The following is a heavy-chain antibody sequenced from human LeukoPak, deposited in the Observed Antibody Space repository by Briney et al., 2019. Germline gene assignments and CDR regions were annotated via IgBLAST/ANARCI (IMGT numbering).Heavy chain of an antibody. Sequence: ASVKVSCKASGYTFTSYDINWVRQATGQGLEWMGWMNPNSGNTGYAQKFQGRVTITADKSTSTAYMELSSLRSEDAAVYYCARLQYSMVRGVAPYFDYWGQGTLVTVSS. V-gene: IGHV1-8*01. CDR3: ARLQYSMVRGVAPYFDY. J-gene: IGHJ4*02. D-gene: IGHD3-10*01. CDR2: MNPNSGNT. CDR1: GYTFTSYD.